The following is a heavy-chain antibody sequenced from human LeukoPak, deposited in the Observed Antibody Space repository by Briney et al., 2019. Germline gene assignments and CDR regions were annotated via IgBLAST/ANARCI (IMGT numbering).Heavy chain of an antibody. CDR1: GDSISSYY. D-gene: IGHD3-10*01. CDR2: IYYSGST. CDR3: ARSLYYYGSDSFDI. Sequence: PSETLSLTCTVSGDSISSYYWNWIRQPPGKGLEWIGYIYYSGSTNYNPALKSRVTISVDTYKNKFSLNLSSVTEADTAVYYCARSLYYYGSDSFDIWGQGTMVTVSS. V-gene: IGHV4-59*01. J-gene: IGHJ3*02.